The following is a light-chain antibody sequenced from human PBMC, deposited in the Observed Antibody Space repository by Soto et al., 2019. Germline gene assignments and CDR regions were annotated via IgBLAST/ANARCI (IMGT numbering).Light chain of an antibody. CDR1: ESLNSW. V-gene: IGKV1-5*03. CDR2: KAS. Sequence: DIQMTQSPSTLSASVGDRVTITCRASESLNSWLAWYQQKPGRAPNLLIYKASSLQGGVPSRFSGSGSGTEFTLTISSLQPDDFATYYCQQYKSFWTFGQGTKVEIK. J-gene: IGKJ1*01. CDR3: QQYKSFWT.